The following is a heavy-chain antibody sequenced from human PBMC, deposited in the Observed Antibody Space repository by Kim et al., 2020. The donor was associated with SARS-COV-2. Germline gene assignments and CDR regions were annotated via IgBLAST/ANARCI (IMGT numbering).Heavy chain of an antibody. D-gene: IGHD3-22*01. CDR2: IYYSGST. CDR3: ASRAESDSSGYYGTSLFDY. Sequence: SETLSLTCTVSGGSISSSSYYWGWIRQPPGKGLEWIGSIYYSGSTYYNPSLKSRVTISVDTSKNQFSLKLSSVTAADTAVYYCASRAESDSSGYYGTSLFDYWGQGTLVTVSS. V-gene: IGHV4-39*01. J-gene: IGHJ4*02. CDR1: GGSISSSSYY.